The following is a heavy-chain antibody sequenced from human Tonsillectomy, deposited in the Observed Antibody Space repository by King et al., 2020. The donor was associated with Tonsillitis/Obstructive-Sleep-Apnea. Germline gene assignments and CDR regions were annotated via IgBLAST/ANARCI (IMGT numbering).Heavy chain of an antibody. CDR3: ARDRSHGNPPGDAFDI. J-gene: IGHJ3*02. CDR1: GGSISSGGYY. D-gene: IGHD4-23*01. CDR2: IYYSGST. V-gene: IGHV4-31*03. Sequence: VQLQESGPGLVKPSQTLSLTCTVSGGSISSGGYYWSWIRQHPGKGLEWFGYIYYSGSTYYNPSHKSRVTITVDTSKNQFSLKLSSVTAADTAVYYCARDRSHGNPPGDAFDIWGQGTMVTVSS.